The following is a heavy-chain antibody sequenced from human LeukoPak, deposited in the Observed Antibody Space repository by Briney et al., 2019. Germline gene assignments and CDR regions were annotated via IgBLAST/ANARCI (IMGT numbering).Heavy chain of an antibody. D-gene: IGHD3-3*01. Sequence: NPSETLSLTCIVSGGSASSGSYYWSWIRQPPGKGLEWIGYVYSRGSTNYNPSLKSRVTISVDTSKNQFSLKLSSVTAADTAVYYCARYQTSYYDFWSGYYTGIGDYYYGMDVWGQGTTVTVSS. CDR1: GGSASSGSYY. J-gene: IGHJ6*02. CDR3: ARYQTSYYDFWSGYYTGIGDYYYGMDV. V-gene: IGHV4-61*01. CDR2: VYSRGST.